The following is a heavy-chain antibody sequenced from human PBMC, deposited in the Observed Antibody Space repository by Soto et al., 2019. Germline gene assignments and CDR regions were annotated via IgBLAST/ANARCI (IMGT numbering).Heavy chain of an antibody. V-gene: IGHV4-39*01. CDR2: IYYSGST. J-gene: IGHJ5*02. Sequence: TLSLTCTVSGGSIRTTSYYWGWIRQPPGNRLEYIGTIYYSGSTNYNPSLKSRVTISIDTSTNQFSLKLNSVTAADTAVYYCARQFWSGYHNWFDPWGQGTLVTVSS. CDR1: GGSIRTTSYY. D-gene: IGHD3-3*01. CDR3: ARQFWSGYHNWFDP.